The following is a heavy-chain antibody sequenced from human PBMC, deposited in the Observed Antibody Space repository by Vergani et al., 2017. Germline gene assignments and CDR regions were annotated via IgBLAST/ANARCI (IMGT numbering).Heavy chain of an antibody. D-gene: IGHD4-17*01. CDR3: AKGDYGDYGGFDY. J-gene: IGHJ4*02. V-gene: IGHV3-23*01. CDR1: GFTFSSYA. Sequence: EVQLLESGGGLVKPGGSLRLSCAASGFTFSSYAMSWVRQAPGKGLEWVSAISGSGGSTYYADSVKGRFTISRDNSKNTLYLQMNSLRAEDTAVYYCAKGDYGDYGGFDYWGQGTLVTVSS. CDR2: ISGSGGST.